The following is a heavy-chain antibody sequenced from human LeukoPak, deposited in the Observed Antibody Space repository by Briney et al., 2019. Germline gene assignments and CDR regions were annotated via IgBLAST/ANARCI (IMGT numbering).Heavy chain of an antibody. CDR1: GFTFSSYS. D-gene: IGHD3-9*01. V-gene: IGHV3-7*01. J-gene: IGHJ3*02. Sequence: PGGSLRLSCAASGFTFSSYSMNWVRQAPGKGLEWVANIKQDGSEKYYVDSVKGRFTISRDNAKNSLYLQMNSLRAEDTAVYYCARGIGPHQILRYFDWLLSQVDAFDIWGQGTMVTVSS. CDR3: ARGIGPHQILRYFDWLLSQVDAFDI. CDR2: IKQDGSEK.